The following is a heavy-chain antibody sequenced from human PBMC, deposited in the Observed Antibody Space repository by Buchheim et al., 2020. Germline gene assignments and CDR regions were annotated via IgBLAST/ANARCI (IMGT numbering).Heavy chain of an antibody. CDR3: AKEIPFVVVPAARPDY. Sequence: EVQLVESGGGLVQPGGSLRLSCAASGFTFSSYAMSWVRQAPGKGLGWVSAISGSGGSTYYADSVKGRVTISGENSKNTVYVQMNSLRAEDTAVYYCAKEIPFVVVPAARPDYWGQGTL. D-gene: IGHD2-2*02. CDR1: GFTFSSYA. CDR2: ISGSGGST. V-gene: IGHV3-23*04. J-gene: IGHJ4*02.